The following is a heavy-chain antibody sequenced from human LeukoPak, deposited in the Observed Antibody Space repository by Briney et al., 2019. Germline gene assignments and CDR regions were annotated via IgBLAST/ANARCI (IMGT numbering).Heavy chain of an antibody. V-gene: IGHV1-2*02. CDR1: AYTLTSYY. J-gene: IGHJ5*02. Sequence: RPSVNASCQAYAYTLTSYYIHWVRPPPGQGLEWVGLIIPNSGGTNYAQEFQGRVTMTRDTSISTAYMELSRLRSDDTAVYYCARNPYSSSRNWFDPWGQGTLVTVSS. CDR3: ARNPYSSSRNWFDP. CDR2: IIPNSGGT. D-gene: IGHD6-13*01.